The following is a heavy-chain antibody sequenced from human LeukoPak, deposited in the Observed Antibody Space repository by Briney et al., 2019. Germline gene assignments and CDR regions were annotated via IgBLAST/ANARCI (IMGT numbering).Heavy chain of an antibody. V-gene: IGHV3-49*04. CDR2: IRSKAYGGTT. D-gene: IGHD2-15*01. J-gene: IGHJ4*02. CDR1: GFTFSSYA. CDR3: TRVVGGSAYFDY. Sequence: GGSLRLSCAASGFTFSSYAMNWVRQAPGKGLEWVGFIRSKAYGGTTEYAASVKGRFTISRDDSKSIVYLQMNSLKTEDTAVYYCTRVVGGSAYFDYWGQGTLVTVSS.